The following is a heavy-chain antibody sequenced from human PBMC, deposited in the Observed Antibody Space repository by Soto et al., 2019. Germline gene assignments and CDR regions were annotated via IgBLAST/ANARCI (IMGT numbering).Heavy chain of an antibody. V-gene: IGHV4-4*07. D-gene: IGHD4-17*01. CDR1: GGSMSSYF. CDR2: IYPNGNT. J-gene: IGHJ4*02. Sequence: PWETLSLTCAVSGGSMSSYFWSWIRQSAGKGLEWVGRIYPNGNTNFNPSLRRRVTMSVDTSKNQFSLKLTSMTAADTAVYYCARVNHGDYLDYWGQGTQVTVSS. CDR3: ARVNHGDYLDY.